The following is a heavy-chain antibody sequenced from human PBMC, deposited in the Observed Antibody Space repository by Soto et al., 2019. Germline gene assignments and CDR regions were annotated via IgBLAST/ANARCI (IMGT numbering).Heavy chain of an antibody. J-gene: IGHJ5*02. D-gene: IGHD1-26*01. Sequence: GGSLRLSCAASGFIFENFGMSWVRQAPGKGLEWISSISGSGFKKYYADSVKGRFTISRDNSKSTVYLELNNLSAEDTAVYHCAKNQGVELVPLATVDWFDPWGQGSGVTVS. CDR1: GFIFENFG. CDR2: ISGSGFKK. V-gene: IGHV3-23*01. CDR3: AKNQGVELVPLATVDWFDP.